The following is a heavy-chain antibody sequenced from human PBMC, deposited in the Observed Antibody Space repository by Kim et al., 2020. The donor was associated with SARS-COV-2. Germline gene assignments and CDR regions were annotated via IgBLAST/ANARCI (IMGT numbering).Heavy chain of an antibody. J-gene: IGHJ4*02. Sequence: GGSLRLSCAASGFTFDDYGMSWVRQAPGKGLEWVSGINWNGGSTGYADPVKGRFIISRDNARNSLYLQMNSLRAEDTALYYCARVVFTQRWQLGVAFDYWGQGTLVTVSS. D-gene: IGHD6-6*01. CDR2: INWNGGST. CDR1: GFTFDDYG. CDR3: ARVVFTQRWQLGVAFDY. V-gene: IGHV3-20*04.